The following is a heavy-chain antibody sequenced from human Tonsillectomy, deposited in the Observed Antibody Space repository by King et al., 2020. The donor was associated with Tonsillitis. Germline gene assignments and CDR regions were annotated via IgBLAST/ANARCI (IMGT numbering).Heavy chain of an antibody. CDR3: ARGQLLDY. J-gene: IGHJ4*02. CDR2: INPNRGGT. Sequence: QLVQSGAEVEKPGASVKVSCKASGYTFTDYYISWVRQAPGQGLEWMGWINPNRGGTYYAQRFQGRVTMTRDTSISTAYMELSRLTSDDTAVYYCARGQLLDYWGQGTLVTVSS. V-gene: IGHV1-2*02. D-gene: IGHD5-18*01. CDR1: GYTFTDYY.